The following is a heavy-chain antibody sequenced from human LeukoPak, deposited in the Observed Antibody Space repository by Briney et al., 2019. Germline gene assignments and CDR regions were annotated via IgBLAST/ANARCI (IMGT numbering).Heavy chain of an antibody. CDR1: GFIFRNYW. V-gene: IGHV3-74*01. CDR3: ARGNAHAFDI. J-gene: IGHJ3*02. CDR2: INPNGITT. Sequence: GGSLRLSCAASGFIFRNYWMHWVRQAPGKGLVWVARINPNGITTTYTDSVKGRFTISRDNAKNTLYLQMNSLRAEDTAVYFCARGNAHAFDIWGQGTMVTVSS. D-gene: IGHD1-1*01.